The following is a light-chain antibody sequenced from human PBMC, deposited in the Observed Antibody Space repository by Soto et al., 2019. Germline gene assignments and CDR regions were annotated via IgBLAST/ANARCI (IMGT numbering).Light chain of an antibody. J-gene: IGKJ1*01. CDR2: DAS. Sequence: DMQMTQSPSTLSASIGDRFTITCRASQSISRSLAWYQQKPGQAPKFLIYDASTLESGVPSRFSGSGSGTEFTLTIRGLQPDDFATYYCLQYNIYWTFGQGTKVDIK. CDR3: LQYNIYWT. V-gene: IGKV1-5*01. CDR1: QSISRS.